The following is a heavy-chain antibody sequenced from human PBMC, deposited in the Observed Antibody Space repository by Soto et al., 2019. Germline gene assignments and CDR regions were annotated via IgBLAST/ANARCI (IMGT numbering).Heavy chain of an antibody. Sequence: LSLTCTVSGGSISSYYWSWIRQPPGKVLEWIGYIYYSWSTNYNPSLKSRVTISVDTSKNQFSLKLSSVTAADTAVYYCAIDRCSSASCYYQGNRGFDPWGQGTLVTVSS. J-gene: IGHJ5*02. CDR1: GGSISSYY. D-gene: IGHD2-2*01. CDR2: IYYSWST. CDR3: AIDRCSSASCYYQGNRGFDP. V-gene: IGHV4-59*01.